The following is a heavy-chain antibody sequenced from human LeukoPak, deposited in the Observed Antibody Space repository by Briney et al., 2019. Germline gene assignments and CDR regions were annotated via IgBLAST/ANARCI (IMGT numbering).Heavy chain of an antibody. CDR2: ISGSGGST. CDR3: AGLPPRGYHYGMDV. V-gene: IGHV3-23*01. J-gene: IGHJ6*02. D-gene: IGHD2-15*01. Sequence: GGSLRLSCAASGFTFSSYAMSWVRQAPGKGLEWVSAISGSGGSTYYADSVKGRFTISRDNSKNTLYLQMNSLRAEDTAVYYCAGLPPRGYHYGMDVWGQGTTVTVSS. CDR1: GFTFSSYA.